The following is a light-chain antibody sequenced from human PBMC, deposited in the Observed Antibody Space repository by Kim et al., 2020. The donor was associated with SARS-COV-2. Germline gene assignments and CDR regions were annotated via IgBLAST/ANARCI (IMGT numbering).Light chain of an antibody. CDR3: ATWDDNLSAVV. CDR1: SSNIGKNP. J-gene: IGLJ3*02. CDR2: TNN. Sequence: QSVLTQPPSASGTPGQRVTISCSGTSSNIGKNPVHWYHQLPGAAPKLLIYTNNRRTSGVPARFPGSKSGTSASLAISGLHSDDEATYFCATWDDNLSAVVFGGGTQLTVL. V-gene: IGLV1-44*01.